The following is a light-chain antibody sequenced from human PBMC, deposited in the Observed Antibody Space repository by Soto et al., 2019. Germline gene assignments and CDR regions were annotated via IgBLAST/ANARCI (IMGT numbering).Light chain of an antibody. CDR3: SSYAGSNNYV. Sequence: QSALTQPPPASGSPGQSVTISCTGTSSDIGGYNYVSWYQQHPGKAPKLMIYEVSKRPSGVPDRSSGSKSGNTASLTVSGLQAEDEADYYCSSYAGSNNYVFGTGTKVTVL. CDR1: SSDIGGYNY. V-gene: IGLV2-8*01. J-gene: IGLJ1*01. CDR2: EVS.